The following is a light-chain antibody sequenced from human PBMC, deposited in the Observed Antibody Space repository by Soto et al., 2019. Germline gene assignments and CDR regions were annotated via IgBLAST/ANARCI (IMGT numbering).Light chain of an antibody. CDR3: QQYGSSLFT. V-gene: IGKV3-20*01. CDR1: QSVSSH. Sequence: EIVLTQSPATLSLSPGERATLSCRASQSVSSHLAWYQQKPGQAPRLLIYDASNRATGIPARFSGSGSGTDFTLTISRLEPEDFAVYYCQQYGSSLFTFGPGTKVDIK. J-gene: IGKJ3*01. CDR2: DAS.